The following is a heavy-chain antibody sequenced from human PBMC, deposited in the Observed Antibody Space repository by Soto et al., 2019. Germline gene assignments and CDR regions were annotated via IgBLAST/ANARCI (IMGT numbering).Heavy chain of an antibody. D-gene: IGHD3-9*01. J-gene: IGHJ3*02. CDR3: ARDLRPYYDILTGYDAFDI. V-gene: IGHV3-30-3*01. CDR1: GFTFSSYA. CDR2: ISYDGSNK. Sequence: GGSLRLSCAASGFTFSSYAMHWVRQAPGKGLEWVAVISYDGSNKYYADSVKGRFTISRDNSKNTLYLQMNSLRAEDTAVYYCARDLRPYYDILTGYDAFDIWGQGTMVTVSS.